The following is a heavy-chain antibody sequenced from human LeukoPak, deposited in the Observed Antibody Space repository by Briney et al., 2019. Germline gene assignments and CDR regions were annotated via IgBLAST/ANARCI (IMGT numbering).Heavy chain of an antibody. CDR3: PRLQMPARGASRAPFDY. V-gene: IGHV1-2*02. CDR1: GYTFTGYY. D-gene: IGHD1-26*01. CDR2: SNPNSGGT. J-gene: IGHJ4*02. Sequence: ASVKVSCKASGYTFTGYYMHWVRQAPGQGLEWMGWSNPNSGGTNYAQKFQGRVTMTRDTSISTAYMELSRLRSDDTAVYYCPRLQMPARGASRAPFDYWGQGTPVTVPS.